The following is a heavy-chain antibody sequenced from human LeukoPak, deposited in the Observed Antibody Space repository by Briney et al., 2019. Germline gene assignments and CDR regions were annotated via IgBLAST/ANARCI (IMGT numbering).Heavy chain of an antibody. V-gene: IGHV3-7*03. CDR1: GFTSSSYW. CDR3: ARAPYCIGGSCRFDY. CDR2: IKQDGSEK. Sequence: GGSLGLSCAVSGFTSSSYWMSWVRQAPGKGLEWVANIKQDGSEKYYVDSVKGRFTISRDNAKNSLYLQMNSLRAEDTAVYYCARAPYCIGGSCRFDYWGQGTLVTVSS. D-gene: IGHD2-15*01. J-gene: IGHJ4*02.